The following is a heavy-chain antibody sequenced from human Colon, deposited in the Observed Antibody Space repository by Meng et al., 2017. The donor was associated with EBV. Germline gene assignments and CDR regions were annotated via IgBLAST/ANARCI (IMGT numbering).Heavy chain of an antibody. CDR3: TTYAVGAGGRGY. Sequence: QLQLQRSGQGLVKLSPPLSLTCVVSGDFISSGNYHWSWIRQAPGKGLEWIGHSESTSYNPSLRSRVVISVDTAKNQFSLRLDSVTAADTAVYYCTTYAVGAGGRGYWGPGTLVTVSS. CDR2: HSEST. D-gene: IGHD2-15*01. CDR1: GDFISSGNYH. V-gene: IGHV4-30-4*01. J-gene: IGHJ4*02.